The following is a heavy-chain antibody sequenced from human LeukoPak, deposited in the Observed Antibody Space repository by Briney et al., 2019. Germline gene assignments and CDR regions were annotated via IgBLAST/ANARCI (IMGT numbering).Heavy chain of an antibody. CDR1: GGFISSYY. D-gene: IGHD3-3*01. J-gene: IGHJ4*02. V-gene: IGHV4-59*01. Sequence: SETLSHTCTVSGGFISSYYWSWIRQPPGKGLEWIGYIYYSGSTNYNPSLKSRVTISVDTSKNQFSLKLSSVTAADTAVYYCARLMTFRFLEWRIDYWGQGTLVTVSS. CDR2: IYYSGST. CDR3: ARLMTFRFLEWRIDY.